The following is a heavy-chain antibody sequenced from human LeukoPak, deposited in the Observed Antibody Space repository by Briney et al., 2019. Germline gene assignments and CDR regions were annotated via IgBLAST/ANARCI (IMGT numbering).Heavy chain of an antibody. D-gene: IGHD2-2*01. CDR2: IYYRGSS. CDR3: VRLGVVGLDQNWFDP. Sequence: SETLSLTCTVSGGSISGYYWSWIRQPPGKGLEWIGYIYYRGSSYDNPSLKSRVTMSVDTSKNQFSLRLTSVTAADTAVYYCVRLGVVGLDQNWFDPWGQGTLVTVSS. V-gene: IGHV4-59*12. J-gene: IGHJ5*02. CDR1: GGSISGYY.